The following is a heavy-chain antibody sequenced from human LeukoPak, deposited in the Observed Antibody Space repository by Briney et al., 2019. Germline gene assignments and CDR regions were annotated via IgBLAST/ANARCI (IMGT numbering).Heavy chain of an antibody. CDR3: VRSCGYSYGYSYYFDY. D-gene: IGHD5-18*01. Sequence: GDSLKISCKGSGYSFTTYWIGWVRQMPGKGLEWMGIIYPGDSETRYSPSFQGQVTISADKSITTAYLQWSSLKASDTAIYYCVRSCGYSYGYSYYFDYWGQGTLVT. J-gene: IGHJ4*02. V-gene: IGHV5-51*01. CDR2: IYPGDSET. CDR1: GYSFTTYW.